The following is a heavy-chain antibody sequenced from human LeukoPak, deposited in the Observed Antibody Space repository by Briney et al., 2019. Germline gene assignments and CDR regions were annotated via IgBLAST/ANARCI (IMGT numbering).Heavy chain of an antibody. CDR3: ARDLYSSRTNDAFVI. D-gene: IGHD6-13*01. CDR2: IIPIFGTA. CDR1: GGTFSSYA. V-gene: IGHV1-69*01. J-gene: IGHJ3*02. Sequence: SVKVSCKASGGTFSSYAISWVRQAPGQGLEWMGGIIPIFGTANYAQKFQGRVTITADESTSTAYMELSSLRSEDTAVYYCARDLYSSRTNDAFVIWGQGTMVTVSS.